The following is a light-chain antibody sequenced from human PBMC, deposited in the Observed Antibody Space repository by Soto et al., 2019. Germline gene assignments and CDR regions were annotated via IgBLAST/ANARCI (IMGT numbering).Light chain of an antibody. V-gene: IGLV1-44*01. CDR3: AAWDDSLNGYV. Sequence: SVLTQPPSASGTPGQRVTFFCSGRSSNIGSNSVNWYQQLPGTAPKLLIYSNDRRPSGVPDRFSGSKSGTSASLAISGLQSEDEADYYCAAWDDSLNGYVFGTGTKVTVL. CDR2: SND. CDR1: SSNIGSNS. J-gene: IGLJ1*01.